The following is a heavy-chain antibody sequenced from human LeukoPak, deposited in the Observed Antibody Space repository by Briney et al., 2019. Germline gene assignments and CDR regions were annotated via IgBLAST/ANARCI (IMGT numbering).Heavy chain of an antibody. Sequence: ASVPVSCQASAYTFTGYYMHWVRQAPGQGLEWMGWINPDTGGTKYAKKFQGRVTMTRDTSISTAYMELGGLRSDDTAVYYCASERSGFPYWGQGAQVTVSS. CDR2: INPDTGGT. V-gene: IGHV1-2*02. J-gene: IGHJ4*02. CDR1: AYTFTGYY. CDR3: ASERSGFPY. D-gene: IGHD3-3*01.